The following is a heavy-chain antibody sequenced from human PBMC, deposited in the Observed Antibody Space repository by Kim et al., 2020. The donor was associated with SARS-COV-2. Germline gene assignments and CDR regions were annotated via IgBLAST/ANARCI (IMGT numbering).Heavy chain of an antibody. CDR3: ATELLSLRRDYYYYYYGMDV. V-gene: IGHV1-24*01. CDR1: GYTLTELS. D-gene: IGHD3-9*01. Sequence: ASVKVSCKVSGYTLTELSMHWVRQAPGKGLEWMGGFDPEDGETIYAQKFQGRVTMTEDTSTDTAYMELSSLRSEDTAVYYCATELLSLRRDYYYYYYGMDVWGQGTTVTVSS. CDR2: FDPEDGET. J-gene: IGHJ6*02.